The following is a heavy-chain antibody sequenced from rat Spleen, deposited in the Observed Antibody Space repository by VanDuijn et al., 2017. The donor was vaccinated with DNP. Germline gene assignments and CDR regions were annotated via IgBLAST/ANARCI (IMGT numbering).Heavy chain of an antibody. J-gene: IGHJ2*01. CDR3: ATHNYYFDY. Sequence: EVQLVDSGGGLVQPGRSLKLSCVASGFTFSNYGMAWVRQAPTKGLEWVASITSSDGNTNYRDSVKGRFTISRDNAKSTLYLQMDSLRSEDTATYYCATHNYYFDYWGQGVMVTVSS. V-gene: IGHV5S13*01. CDR1: GFTFSNYG. D-gene: IGHD1-11*01. CDR2: ITSSDGNT.